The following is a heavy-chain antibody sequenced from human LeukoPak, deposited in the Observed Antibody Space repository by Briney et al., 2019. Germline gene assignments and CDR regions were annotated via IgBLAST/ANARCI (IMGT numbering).Heavy chain of an antibody. Sequence: PSETLSLTCSVSGGSISSSSYYWGWIRQPPGKGLEWIGSINYSGSTYYKPSLKSRVTISVDTSKNQFSLKVRSVTAADTAVYYCARHDPGYSSGWYFDYWGQGTLVTVSS. V-gene: IGHV4-39*01. CDR1: GGSISSSSYY. CDR2: INYSGST. CDR3: ARHDPGYSSGWYFDY. J-gene: IGHJ4*02. D-gene: IGHD6-19*01.